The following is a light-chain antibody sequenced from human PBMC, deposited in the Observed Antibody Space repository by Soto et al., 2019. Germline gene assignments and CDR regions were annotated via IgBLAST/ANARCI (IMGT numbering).Light chain of an antibody. Sequence: QSVLTQPPSASGTPGQRVTISCSGSSSNIGSHYVYWYQQLPGTAPKLLIYSNDQRPSGVPDRFSGSKSGTSASLAIRGPRSEDEANYYCATWDDSLNAQVFGGGTKLTVL. J-gene: IGLJ3*02. V-gene: IGLV1-47*02. CDR1: SSNIGSHY. CDR3: ATWDDSLNAQV. CDR2: SND.